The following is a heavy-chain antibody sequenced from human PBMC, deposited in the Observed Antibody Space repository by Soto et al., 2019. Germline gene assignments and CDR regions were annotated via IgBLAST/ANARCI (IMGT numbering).Heavy chain of an antibody. CDR2: IIPIFGTA. V-gene: IGHV1-69*01. Sequence: QVQLVQSGAEVKKPGSSVKVSCKASGGTFSSYAISWVRQAPGQGLEWMGGIIPIFGTANYAQQFQGRVKITADESTSTGYMELSSVRSEDTAVYYCAREGSHEEWELRYFDYWGQGTLVTVSS. CDR3: AREGSHEEWELRYFDY. J-gene: IGHJ4*02. CDR1: GGTFSSYA. D-gene: IGHD1-26*01.